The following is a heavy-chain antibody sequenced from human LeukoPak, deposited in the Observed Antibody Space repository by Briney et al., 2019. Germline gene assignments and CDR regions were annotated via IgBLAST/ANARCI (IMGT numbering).Heavy chain of an antibody. Sequence: PGGSLRLSCEVSGFTFSNAWMNWVRQAPGKGLEWVGRIKSNNDGGTRDYAVPVKGRFSISRDDSKDTVYLQMNSLKTEDTDVYYCTTDLYWEGTFDYWGQGTLVTVSS. D-gene: IGHD1-26*01. V-gene: IGHV3-15*01. J-gene: IGHJ4*02. CDR2: IKSNNDGGTR. CDR3: TTDLYWEGTFDY. CDR1: GFTFSNAW.